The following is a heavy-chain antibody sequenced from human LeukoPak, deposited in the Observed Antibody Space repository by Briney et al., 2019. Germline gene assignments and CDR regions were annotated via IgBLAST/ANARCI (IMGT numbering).Heavy chain of an antibody. D-gene: IGHD3-10*01. Sequence: ASVKVPCKASGYTFTGYYMHWVRQAPGQGLEWMGWINPNSGGTNYAQKFQGRVTMTRDTSISTAYMELSRLRSDDTAVYYCASLYGSGITYYYYYYMDVWGKGTTVTVSS. J-gene: IGHJ6*03. CDR3: ASLYGSGITYYYYYYMDV. CDR2: INPNSGGT. CDR1: GYTFTGYY. V-gene: IGHV1-2*02.